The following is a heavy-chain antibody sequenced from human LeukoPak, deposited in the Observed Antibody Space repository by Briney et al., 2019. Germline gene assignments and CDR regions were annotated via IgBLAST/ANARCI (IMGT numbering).Heavy chain of an antibody. CDR1: GFTFSSYP. CDR3: ARDLTSGWYGFDY. CDR2: ISSSGSTI. Sequence: GGTLRLSCSASGFTFSSYPFNWVRQAPGKGLEWVSYISSSGSTIYYADSVKGRFTISRDNAKNSLYLQMNSLRAEDTAVYYCARDLTSGWYGFDYWGQGTLVTVSS. J-gene: IGHJ4*02. D-gene: IGHD6-19*01. V-gene: IGHV3-48*04.